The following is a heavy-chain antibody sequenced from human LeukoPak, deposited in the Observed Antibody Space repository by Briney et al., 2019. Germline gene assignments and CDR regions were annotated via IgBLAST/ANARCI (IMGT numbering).Heavy chain of an antibody. CDR3: ARVGVVPAAISWFDP. D-gene: IGHD2-2*01. CDR2: INPNSGGT. J-gene: IGHJ5*02. CDR1: GYTFTGYY. Sequence: ASVKVSCKASGYTFTGYYMHWVRQAPGQGLEWMGWINPNSGGTNYAQKFQGRVTMTRDTSISTAYMELSRLRSDDMAVYYCARVGVVPAAISWFDPWGQGTLVTVSS. V-gene: IGHV1-2*02.